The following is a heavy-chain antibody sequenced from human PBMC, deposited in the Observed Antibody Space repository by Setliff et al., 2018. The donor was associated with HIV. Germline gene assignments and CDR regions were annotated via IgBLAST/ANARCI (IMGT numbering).Heavy chain of an antibody. V-gene: IGHV1-46*01. CDR2: INPSGGST. D-gene: IGHD4-17*01. CDR1: GYTFTSYY. J-gene: IGHJ3*02. CDR3: ARFDHYGDYGRIGDAFDI. Sequence: ASVKVSCKASGYTFTSYYMHWVRQAPGQGLEWMGIINPSGGSTSYAQKFQGRVTMTEDASTDTAYMELSSLRAEDTAVYYCARFDHYGDYGRIGDAFDIWGQGTMVTVSS.